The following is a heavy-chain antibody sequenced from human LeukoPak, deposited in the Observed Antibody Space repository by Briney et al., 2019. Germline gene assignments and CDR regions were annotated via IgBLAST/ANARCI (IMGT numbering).Heavy chain of an antibody. V-gene: IGHV3-9*01. CDR1: GFSFDDYV. D-gene: IGHD6-19*01. Sequence: GRSLRLSCAASGFSFDDYVVHWVRQAPGKGLEWVSGISWNSGTISYADSVKGRFTISRDNAKNSLYLQMNSLRPEDTALYYCATDLSSASDTFHIWGQGTMVTVSS. J-gene: IGHJ3*02. CDR3: ATDLSSASDTFHI. CDR2: ISWNSGTI.